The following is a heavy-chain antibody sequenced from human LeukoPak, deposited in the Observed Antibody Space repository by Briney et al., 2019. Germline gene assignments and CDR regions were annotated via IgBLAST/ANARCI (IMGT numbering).Heavy chain of an antibody. CDR3: ARGGYHGADLDY. J-gene: IGHJ4*02. CDR2: IYYRGST. V-gene: IGHV4-59*01. D-gene: IGHD4-17*01. Sequence: SETLSLTCTVSGGSISSYYWSWIRQPPGKGLEWIGYIYYRGSTNYNPSLKSRVTISVDTSKNQFSLKLSSVIAADTAVYYCARGGYHGADLDYWGQGTLVTVSS. CDR1: GGSISSYY.